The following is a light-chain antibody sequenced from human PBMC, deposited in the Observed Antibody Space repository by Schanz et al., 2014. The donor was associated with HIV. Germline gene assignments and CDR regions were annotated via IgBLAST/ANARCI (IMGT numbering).Light chain of an antibody. V-gene: IGKV3-15*01. CDR1: QSVSSN. Sequence: EIVMTQSPATLSVSPGERATLSCRASQSVSSNLAWYQQKPGQAPRLLIYGASTRASAIPGRFSGSGSGTQFTLTITGLQSEDLGVYYCQQYGSSPLFGQGTKVEIK. J-gene: IGKJ1*01. CDR3: QQYGSSPL. CDR2: GAS.